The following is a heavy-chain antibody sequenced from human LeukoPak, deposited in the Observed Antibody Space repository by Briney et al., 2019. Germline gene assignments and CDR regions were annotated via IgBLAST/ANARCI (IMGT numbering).Heavy chain of an antibody. J-gene: IGHJ4*02. CDR3: ASSDCSGGSCYLLFDY. V-gene: IGHV1-69*13. CDR1: GYTFTSYG. Sequence: SVKVSCKASGYTFTSYGISWVRQAPGQGLEWMGGIIPIFGTANYAQKFQGRVTITADESTSTAYMELSSLRSEDTAVYYCASSDCSGGSCYLLFDYWGQGTLVTVSS. D-gene: IGHD2-15*01. CDR2: IIPIFGTA.